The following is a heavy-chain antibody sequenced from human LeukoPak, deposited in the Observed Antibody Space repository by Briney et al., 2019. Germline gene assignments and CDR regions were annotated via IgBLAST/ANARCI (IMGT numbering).Heavy chain of an antibody. D-gene: IGHD6-19*01. CDR1: GFTYSLYH. CDR3: ARVLAVAAYYYYYMDV. Sequence: GGSQRLLCTASGFTYSLYHVRWARHAPGKALEWVANIKQDGSEKYYVVSVKGRFTISRDNAKNSLYLQMNSLRAEDTAVYYCARVLAVAAYYYYYMDVWGKGTTVTVSS. V-gene: IGHV3-7*01. CDR2: IKQDGSEK. J-gene: IGHJ6*03.